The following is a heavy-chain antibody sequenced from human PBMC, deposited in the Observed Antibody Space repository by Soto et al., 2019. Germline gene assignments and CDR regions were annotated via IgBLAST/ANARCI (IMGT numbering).Heavy chain of an antibody. Sequence: PSETLSLTCTVSGGSISSYYWSWIRQPPGKGLEWIGYIYYSGSTNYNPSLKSRVTISVDTSKNQFSLKLNSVTAADTAVYYCARYYDILTGYGSRYYFDYWGQGTLVTVSS. D-gene: IGHD3-9*01. V-gene: IGHV4-59*12. CDR3: ARYYDILTGYGSRYYFDY. J-gene: IGHJ4*02. CDR2: IYYSGST. CDR1: GGSISSYY.